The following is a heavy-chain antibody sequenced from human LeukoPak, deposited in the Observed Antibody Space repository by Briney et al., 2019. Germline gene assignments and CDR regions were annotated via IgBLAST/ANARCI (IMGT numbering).Heavy chain of an antibody. CDR3: AKGRFLDP. CDR2: INPNNGGT. CDR1: GYTLTGYY. V-gene: IGHV1-2*02. Sequence: ASVPLSCKASGYTLTGYYVHWVRQAPGQGLEWMGWINPNNGGTNYAQKFQGRVTMTTDTSISTAYMDLSSLRSDDTAVYYCAKGRFLDPWGQGTLVTVSS. J-gene: IGHJ5*02. D-gene: IGHD2-15*01.